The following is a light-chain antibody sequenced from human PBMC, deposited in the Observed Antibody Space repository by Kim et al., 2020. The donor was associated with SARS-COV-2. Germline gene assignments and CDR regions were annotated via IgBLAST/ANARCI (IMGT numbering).Light chain of an antibody. Sequence: DIQMTQSPSTLSASVGERVTITCRASQSISSWLAWYQQKPGKAPKLLIYDASSLESGVPSRFSGSGSGTEFTLTISSLQPDDFATYYCQQYNRYSYALGRETRLEI. CDR3: QQYNRYSYA. J-gene: IGKJ2*01. CDR2: DAS. V-gene: IGKV1-5*01. CDR1: QSISSW.